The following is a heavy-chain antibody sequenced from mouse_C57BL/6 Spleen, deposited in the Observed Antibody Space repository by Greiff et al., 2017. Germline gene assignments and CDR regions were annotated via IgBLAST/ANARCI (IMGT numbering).Heavy chain of an antibody. Sequence: EVQLVESGGGLVQSGRSLRLSCATSGFTFSDFYMEWVRQAPGKGLEWIAASRNKANDYTTEYSASVKGRFIVSRDTSQSILYLQMNALRAEDTAIYYCARDDDYDRYAMDYWGQGTSVTVSS. CDR2: SRNKANDYTT. J-gene: IGHJ4*01. D-gene: IGHD2-4*01. CDR1: GFTFSDFY. V-gene: IGHV7-1*01. CDR3: ARDDDYDRYAMDY.